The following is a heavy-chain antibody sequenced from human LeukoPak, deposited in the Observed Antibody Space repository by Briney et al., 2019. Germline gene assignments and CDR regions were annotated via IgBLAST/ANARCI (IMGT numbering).Heavy chain of an antibody. CDR2: IWYDGSNK. Sequence: GGSLRLSCAASGFTFSSYGMHWVRQAPGKGLEWVAVIWYDGSNKYYADSVKGRFTISRDNSKNTLYLQMNSLRAEDTAVYYCARREYYDSPDYYYYDMDVWGQGTTVTVSS. J-gene: IGHJ6*02. CDR3: ARREYYDSPDYYYYDMDV. D-gene: IGHD3-22*01. V-gene: IGHV3-33*01. CDR1: GFTFSSYG.